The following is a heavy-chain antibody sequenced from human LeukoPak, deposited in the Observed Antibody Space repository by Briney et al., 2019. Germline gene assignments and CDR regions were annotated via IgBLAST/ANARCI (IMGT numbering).Heavy chain of an antibody. CDR1: GFTFSSYS. D-gene: IGHD6-13*01. CDR2: ISSSSSYI. V-gene: IGHV3-21*01. J-gene: IGHJ4*02. CDR3: ARDGGQYSSSWYGSRMWVDY. Sequence: GGSLRLSCAASGFTFSSYSMNWVRQAPGKGLEWVSSISSSSSYIYYADSVKGRFTISRDNAKNSLYLQMNSLRAEDTAVYYCARDGGQYSSSWYGSRMWVDYWGQGTLVTVSS.